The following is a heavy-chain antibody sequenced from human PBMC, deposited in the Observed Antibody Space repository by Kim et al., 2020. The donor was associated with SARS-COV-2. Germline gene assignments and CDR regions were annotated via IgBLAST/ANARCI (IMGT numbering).Heavy chain of an antibody. CDR1: GFTFRDYY. CDR2: ISSNGRTT. D-gene: IGHD3-3*01. V-gene: IGHV3-11*01. CDR3: ARAKWSESLDFDN. Sequence: GGSLRLSCAASGFTFRDYYMTWIRQAPGKGLEWISYISSNGRTTYYADSVKGRFTISRDNAKRSLYLQLNSLRAEDTAIYYCARAKWSESLDFDNWGQGTLVTVSS. J-gene: IGHJ4*02.